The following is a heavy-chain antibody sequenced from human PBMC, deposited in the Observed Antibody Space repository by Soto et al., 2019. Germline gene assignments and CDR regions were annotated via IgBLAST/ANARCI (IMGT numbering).Heavy chain of an antibody. CDR2: TYYRSKWYN. CDR1: GDSVSSNSAA. Sequence: QSQTLSLTCAISGDSVSSNSAAWNWIRQSPSRGLEWLGRTYYRSKWYNDYAVSVKSRITINPDTSKNQFSLQLNSVTPEDTAVYYCARSNGIAVAKVRENYVWFDPWGQGTLVTVSS. CDR3: ARSNGIAVAKVRENYVWFDP. V-gene: IGHV6-1*01. J-gene: IGHJ5*02. D-gene: IGHD6-19*01.